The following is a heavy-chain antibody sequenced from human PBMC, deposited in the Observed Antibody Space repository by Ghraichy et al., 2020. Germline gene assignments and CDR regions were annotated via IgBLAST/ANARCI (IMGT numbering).Heavy chain of an antibody. D-gene: IGHD6-19*01. CDR1: GFTFSSYA. CDR2: ISYDGSNK. J-gene: IGHJ4*02. CDR3: ARDISISGCLDY. Sequence: GGSLRHSCAASGFTFSSYAMHWVRQAPGKGLEWVAVISYDGSNKYYADSVKGRFTISRDNSKNTLYLQMNSLRAEDTAVYYCARDISISGCLDYWGQGTLVTVSS. V-gene: IGHV3-30-3*01.